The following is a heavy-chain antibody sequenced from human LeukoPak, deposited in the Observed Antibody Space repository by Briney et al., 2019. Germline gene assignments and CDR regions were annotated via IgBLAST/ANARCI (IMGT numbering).Heavy chain of an antibody. J-gene: IGHJ5*02. V-gene: IGHV4-34*01. CDR3: ARATRFANWFDP. CDR1: GGSFSGYY. D-gene: IGHD3-3*01. Sequence: PETLSLTCAVYGGSFSGYYWSWIRQPPGKGLEWIGEINHSGSTNYNPSLKSRVTISVDTSKNQFSLKLSSVTAANTAVYYCARATRFANWFDPWGQGTLVTVSS. CDR2: INHSGST.